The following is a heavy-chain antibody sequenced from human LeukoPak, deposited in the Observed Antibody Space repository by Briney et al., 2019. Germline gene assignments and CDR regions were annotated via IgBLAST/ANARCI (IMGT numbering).Heavy chain of an antibody. Sequence: PSETLSLTCTVSGGSISSSSYYWGWIRQPPGKGLEWLGSIYYSGSTYYNPSLKSRVTISVDTSKNQFSLKLSSVTAADTAVYYCARNAVLNSGSYHRGYYYYMDVWGKGTTVTISS. V-gene: IGHV4-39*01. CDR1: GGSISSSSYY. CDR3: ARNAVLNSGSYHRGYYYYMDV. CDR2: IYYSGST. J-gene: IGHJ6*03. D-gene: IGHD1-26*01.